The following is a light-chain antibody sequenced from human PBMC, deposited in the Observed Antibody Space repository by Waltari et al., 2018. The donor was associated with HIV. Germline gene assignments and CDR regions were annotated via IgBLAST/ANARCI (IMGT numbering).Light chain of an antibody. J-gene: IGLJ2*01. CDR2: ENN. CDR3: GTWDSDLCAGV. V-gene: IGLV1-51*01. Sequence: QPVLTQPPSLSEAPGEKVTISCSGRFSHIGNNYMSWSQQFPGTAPKLLIYENNKRPSGIPDRFSGSKSGTSATLAITGLQTGDEAAYYCGTWDSDLCAGVFAGGTKVAVL. CDR1: FSHIGNNY.